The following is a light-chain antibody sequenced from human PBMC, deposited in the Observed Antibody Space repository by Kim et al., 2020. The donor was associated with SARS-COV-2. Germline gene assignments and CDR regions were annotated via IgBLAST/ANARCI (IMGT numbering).Light chain of an antibody. CDR2: DAS. Sequence: QSALTQPASVSGSPGQSITIACTGTSSDVGGYNYVSWYQQHPGKARRHMIYDASNRPSGLSNHFSASKFANTASLTISGLQTEDEADYYCNSYTSSNTWVCGGGTQLTVL. V-gene: IGLV2-14*03. CDR1: SSDVGGYNY. J-gene: IGLJ2*01. CDR3: NSYTSSNTWV.